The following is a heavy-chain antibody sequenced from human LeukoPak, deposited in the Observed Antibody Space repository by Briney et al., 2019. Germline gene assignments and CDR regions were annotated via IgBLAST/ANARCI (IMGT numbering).Heavy chain of an antibody. CDR2: INPNSGGT. Sequence: ASVKVSCKASGYIFTDYYMHWVRQAPGQELGWMGRINPNSGGTNYAQKLQGRVTMTTDTSTSTAYMELRSLRSDDTAVYYCARDREMATSYWGQGTLVTVSS. CDR3: ARDREMATSY. D-gene: IGHD5-24*01. J-gene: IGHJ4*02. V-gene: IGHV1/OR15-1*04. CDR1: GYIFTDYY.